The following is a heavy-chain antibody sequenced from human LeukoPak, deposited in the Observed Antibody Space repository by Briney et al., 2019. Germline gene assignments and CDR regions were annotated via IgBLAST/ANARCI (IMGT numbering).Heavy chain of an antibody. J-gene: IGHJ6*03. CDR2: IIPIFGTA. CDR1: GGTFSSYA. CDR3: AGTLLRFLEGSYYYYMDV. Sequence: SVKVSCKASGGTFSSYAISWVRQAPGQGLEWLGGIIPIFGTANYAQKFQGRVTITTDESTSTAYMELSSLRSEDTAVYYCAGTLLRFLEGSYYYYMDVWGKGTTVTVSS. V-gene: IGHV1-69*05. D-gene: IGHD3-3*01.